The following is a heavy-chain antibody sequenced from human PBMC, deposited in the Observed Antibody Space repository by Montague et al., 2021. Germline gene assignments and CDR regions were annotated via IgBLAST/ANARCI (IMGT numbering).Heavy chain of an antibody. J-gene: IGHJ4*02. D-gene: IGHD3-16*02. CDR3: ARGSGRVFDYVRETHRYARFDN. CDR2: KSHSGDT. V-gene: IGHV4-34*01. Sequence: SETLSLTCAGSGGGGRREEGKGKRKEKRKRKEKIRHKSHSGDTEYNPSLKSRISLSVDTSKNQFSLNLTSLTAADTAVYYCARGSGRVFDYVRETHRYARFDNWGQGTLVTVSS. CDR1: GGGGRREE.